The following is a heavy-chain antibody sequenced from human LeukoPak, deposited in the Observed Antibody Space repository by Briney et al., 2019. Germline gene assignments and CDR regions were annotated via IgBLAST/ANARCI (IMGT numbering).Heavy chain of an antibody. CDR1: GFTFDDYG. Sequence: PGGSLRLSCAASGFTFDDYGMSWVRQAPEKGLEWVSGINWNGGSTGYADSVKGRFTISRDNAKNSLYLQMNSLRAEDTALYYCARSPLLCSSTSCYTGAFDIWGQGTMVTVSS. J-gene: IGHJ3*02. CDR3: ARSPLLCSSTSCYTGAFDI. D-gene: IGHD2-2*02. V-gene: IGHV3-20*04. CDR2: INWNGGST.